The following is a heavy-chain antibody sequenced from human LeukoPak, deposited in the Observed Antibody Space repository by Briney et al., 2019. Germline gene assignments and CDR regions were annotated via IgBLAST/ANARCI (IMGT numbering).Heavy chain of an antibody. Sequence: GGSLRLSCAASGFTFDDYAMHWVRQAPGKGLEWVSGISWNSGSIGYADSVKGRFTISRDNAKNSLYLQMNSLRAEDTALYYCAKWKFSGSYSAFDYWGQGTLVTVSS. CDR1: GFTFDDYA. J-gene: IGHJ4*02. V-gene: IGHV3-9*01. CDR2: ISWNSGSI. D-gene: IGHD1-26*01. CDR3: AKWKFSGSYSAFDY.